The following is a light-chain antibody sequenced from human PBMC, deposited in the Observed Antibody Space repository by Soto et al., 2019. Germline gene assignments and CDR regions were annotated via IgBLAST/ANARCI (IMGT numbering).Light chain of an antibody. J-gene: IGKJ4*01. CDR1: QTISTW. CDR2: KAS. Sequence: DIQMTQSPSTLSASVGDRVTITCRASQTISTWLAWYQQQPGKAPKLLIYKASSLESGVPSRFSGSGSGTDFTLTISSLQPDDFATYYCQQYNTSPLTFGGGTKVEIK. V-gene: IGKV1-5*03. CDR3: QQYNTSPLT.